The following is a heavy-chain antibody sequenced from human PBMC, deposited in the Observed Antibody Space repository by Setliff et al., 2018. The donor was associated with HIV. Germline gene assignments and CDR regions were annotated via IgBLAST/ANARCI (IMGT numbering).Heavy chain of an antibody. Sequence: GVLRLSCAASGFSFSGAWMRWVRQAPGKGLEWVAQIKSGGTADYAAPVKGRFTISRDDSKNVVSLQMDSLKTEDTAVYYCTADLPDSAPYCFDYWGQGALVTVSS. CDR3: TADLPDSAPYCFDY. J-gene: IGHJ4*02. D-gene: IGHD2-15*01. CDR2: IKSGGTA. CDR1: GFSFSGAW. V-gene: IGHV3-15*01.